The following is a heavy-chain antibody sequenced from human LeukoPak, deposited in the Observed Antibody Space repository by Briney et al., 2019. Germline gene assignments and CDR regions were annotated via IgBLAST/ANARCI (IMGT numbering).Heavy chain of an antibody. Sequence: GGSLRLSCAASGFTFSSYGMHWVRQAPGKGLEWVAVISYDGSNKYYADSVKGRFTISRDNSKNTLYLQMNSLRAEDTALYYCARSTAGFDYWGQGTLVTVSS. CDR1: GFTFSSYG. J-gene: IGHJ4*02. D-gene: IGHD1-1*01. CDR3: ARSTAGFDY. V-gene: IGHV3-30*03. CDR2: ISYDGSNK.